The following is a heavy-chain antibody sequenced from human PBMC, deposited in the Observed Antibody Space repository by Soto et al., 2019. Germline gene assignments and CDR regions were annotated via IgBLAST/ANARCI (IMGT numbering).Heavy chain of an antibody. J-gene: IGHJ4*02. CDR2: INAGNGNT. CDR1: GYTFTSYA. Sequence: QVQLVQSGAEVKKPGASVKVSCKASGYTFTSYAMHWVRQAPGQRLEWMGWINAGNGNTKYSQKFQGRVTITRDTSASTAYMELSSLRSEDTAVYYCARGLLAAPPTAVDYWGQGTLVTVSS. CDR3: ARGLLAAPPTAVDY. V-gene: IGHV1-3*01. D-gene: IGHD6-13*01.